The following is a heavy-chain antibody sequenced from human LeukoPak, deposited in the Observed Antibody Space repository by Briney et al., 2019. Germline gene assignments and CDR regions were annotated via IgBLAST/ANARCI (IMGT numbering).Heavy chain of an antibody. CDR1: GYTFTSNY. CDR3: ARGSSSDWPLEY. D-gene: IGHD6-19*01. Sequence: ASVKVSCKASGYTFTSNYIHWVRQAPGQGLEWMGVINPSGGGTTYAQRFQGRVTITKDTSASTAYMDLSTLRSEDTAVYYCARGSSSDWPLEYWGRGILVTVSS. CDR2: INPSGGGT. J-gene: IGHJ4*02. V-gene: IGHV1-46*01.